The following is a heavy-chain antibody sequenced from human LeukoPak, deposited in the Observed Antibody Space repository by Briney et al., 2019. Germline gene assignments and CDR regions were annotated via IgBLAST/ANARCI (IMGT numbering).Heavy chain of an antibody. CDR1: GYSITSGYN. CDR3: VRYCSSTTCYTRAVDY. D-gene: IGHD2-2*02. CDR2: IYHSGSA. V-gene: IGHV4-38-2*02. J-gene: IGHJ4*02. Sequence: SETLSLTCTVSGYSITSGYNWAWIRQPPGKVLEWIESIYHSGSAYYNPSLKSRVTISVDTSKNQFSLKLSSVTAADTAVYYCVRYCSSTTCYTRAVDYWGQGTLVTVSS.